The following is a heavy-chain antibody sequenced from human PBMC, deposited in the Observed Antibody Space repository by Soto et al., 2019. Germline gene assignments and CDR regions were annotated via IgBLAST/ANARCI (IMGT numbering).Heavy chain of an antibody. CDR3: AKDRLRVDV. CDR2: VSGSGETT. Sequence: VQLLESGGGLVQPGGSLRLSCAASGFRFSNYVMSWVRQPPGKGLEWLSAVSGSGETTYYADSVKGRFTISIDNSKNTLFLQMNSLRGEDTAVYYCAKDRLRVDVWGLGTTVTVSS. J-gene: IGHJ6*02. D-gene: IGHD2-15*01. V-gene: IGHV3-23*01. CDR1: GFRFSNYV.